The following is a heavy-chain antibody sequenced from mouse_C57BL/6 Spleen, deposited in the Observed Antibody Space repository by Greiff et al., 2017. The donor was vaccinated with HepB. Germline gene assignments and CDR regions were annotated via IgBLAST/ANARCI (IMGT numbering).Heavy chain of an antibody. J-gene: IGHJ4*01. V-gene: IGHV2-6-1*01. CDR2: IWSDGST. CDR1: GFSLTSYG. CDR3: ARHDYDGYYAMDY. D-gene: IGHD2-3*01. Sequence: VKVVESGPGLVAPSQSLSITCTVSGFSLTSYGVHWVRQPPGKGLEWLVVIWSDGSTTYNSALKSRLSISKDNSKSQVFLKMNSLQTDDTAMYYCARHDYDGYYAMDYWGQGTSVTVSS.